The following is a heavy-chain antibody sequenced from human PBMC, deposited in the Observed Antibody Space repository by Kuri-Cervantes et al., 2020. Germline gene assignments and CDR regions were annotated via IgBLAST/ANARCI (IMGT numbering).Heavy chain of an antibody. CDR3: VRVMENNSGLYSADAFDI. V-gene: IGHV4-59*01. CDR1: GGSIKNYY. CDR2: IHYSGTP. D-gene: IGHD1/OR15-1a*01. Sequence: SETLSLTCTVSGGSIKNYYWSWIRQPPGKGLDWIGNIHYSGTPNYNPSFKSRVTIIVDTPKNHLSLKLTSVTAADTAVYFCVRVMENNSGLYSADAFDIWGQGTQVTVSS. J-gene: IGHJ3*02.